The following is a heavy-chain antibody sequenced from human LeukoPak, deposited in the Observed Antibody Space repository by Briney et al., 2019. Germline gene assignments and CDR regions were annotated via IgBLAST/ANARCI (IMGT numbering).Heavy chain of an antibody. V-gene: IGHV4-61*05. Sequence: SETLSLTCTVSGGSISSSSYYWGWIRQPPGKGLEWIGYIYYSGSTNYNPSLKSRVTISVDTSKNQFSLKLSSVTAAETAVYYCARGGTTWNPVPPKYYYYGMDVWGQGTTVTVSS. D-gene: IGHD1-1*01. CDR1: GGSISSSSYY. J-gene: IGHJ6*02. CDR3: ARGGTTWNPVPPKYYYYGMDV. CDR2: IYYSGST.